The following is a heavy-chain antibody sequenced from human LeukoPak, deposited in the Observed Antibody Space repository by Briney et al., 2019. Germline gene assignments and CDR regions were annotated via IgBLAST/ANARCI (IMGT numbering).Heavy chain of an antibody. CDR3: AKAPRGARKEVPAAIFSGFDY. V-gene: IGHV3-23*01. CDR1: GFTFSSYA. CDR2: ISGSGGST. J-gene: IGHJ4*02. Sequence: GGSLRLSCAASGFTFSSYAMSWVRQAPGKGLEWVSAISGSGGSTYYADSVKGRFTISRDNSKNTLYLQMNSLRAEDTAVYYCAKAPRGARKEVPAAIFSGFDYWGQGTLVTVSS. D-gene: IGHD2-2*02.